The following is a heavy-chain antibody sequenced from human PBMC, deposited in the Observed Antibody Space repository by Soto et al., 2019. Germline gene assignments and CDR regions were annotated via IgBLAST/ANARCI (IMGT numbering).Heavy chain of an antibody. CDR1: GFTFTSSA. V-gene: IGHV1-58*01. D-gene: IGHD6-13*01. Sequence: ASVKVSCKASGFTFTSSAVQWVRQARGQRLEWIGWIVVGSGNTNYAQKFQERVTITRDMSTSTAYMELSSLRSEDTAVYYCAADRAAAGSFDYWDQGTLVTVSS. CDR2: IVVGSGNT. J-gene: IGHJ4*02. CDR3: AADRAAAGSFDY.